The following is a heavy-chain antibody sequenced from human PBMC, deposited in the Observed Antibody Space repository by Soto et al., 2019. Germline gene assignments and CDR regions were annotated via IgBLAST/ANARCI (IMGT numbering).Heavy chain of an antibody. V-gene: IGHV3-23*01. D-gene: IGHD6-6*01. CDR2: ISGSGGST. CDR1: GFTFSSYA. J-gene: IGHJ6*02. Sequence: PGWSLRLSCAASGFTFSSYAMSWVRQAPGKGLEWVSAISGSGGSTYYADSVKGRFTISRDNSKNTLYLQMNSLRAEDTAVYYCAKAASIAARPYYYYGMDVWGQGTTVTVSS. CDR3: AKAASIAARPYYYYGMDV.